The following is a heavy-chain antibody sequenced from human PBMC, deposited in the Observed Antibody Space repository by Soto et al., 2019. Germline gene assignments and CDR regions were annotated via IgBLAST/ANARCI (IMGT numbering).Heavy chain of an antibody. CDR1: GGSISSGGYS. V-gene: IGHV4-30-2*01. CDR3: ARAVGGRLPFDY. Sequence: LSLTCAVSGGSISSGGYSWSWIRQPPGKGLEWIGYIYHSESTYYNPSLKSRVTISVDRSKNQFSLKLSSVTAADTAVYYCARAVGGRLPFDYWGQGTLVTVSS. CDR2: IYHSEST. D-gene: IGHD4-17*01. J-gene: IGHJ4*02.